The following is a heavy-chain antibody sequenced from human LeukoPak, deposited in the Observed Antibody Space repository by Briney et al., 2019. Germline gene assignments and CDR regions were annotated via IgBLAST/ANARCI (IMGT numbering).Heavy chain of an antibody. Sequence: GGSLRLSCAASGFTARNNYMSWVRQAPGKGLEWVSLIYSGGSIYYADSVKGRFTISRDNAKNSLYLQMNSLRAEDTALYYCARDLKTYFDFWDWGQGTLVTVSS. CDR3: ARDLKTYFDFWD. V-gene: IGHV3-53*01. J-gene: IGHJ4*02. D-gene: IGHD3-3*01. CDR2: IYSGGSI. CDR1: GFTARNNY.